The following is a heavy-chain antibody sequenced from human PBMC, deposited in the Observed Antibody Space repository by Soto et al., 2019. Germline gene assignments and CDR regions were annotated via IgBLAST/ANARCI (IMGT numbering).Heavy chain of an antibody. CDR2: INPSGGRN. V-gene: IGHV1-46*01. CDR3: ARELYSSTWSTGGAFDI. D-gene: IGHD6-13*01. Sequence: ASVKVSCKASGYTFTSYSIHWVRQAPGQGLEWMGKINPSGGRNYAQKFQGRVTVTRDTSTSTVYMELSSLRSEDTAVYYCARELYSSTWSTGGAFDIWGQGTVVTVSS. CDR1: GYTFTSYS. J-gene: IGHJ3*02.